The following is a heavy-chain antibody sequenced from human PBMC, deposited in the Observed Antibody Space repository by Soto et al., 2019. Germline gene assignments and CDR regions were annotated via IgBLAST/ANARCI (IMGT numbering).Heavy chain of an antibody. J-gene: IGHJ6*02. D-gene: IGHD3-3*01. CDR2: IIPIFGTT. CDR1: GGTFSNYA. V-gene: IGHV1-69*01. Sequence: QVQLVQSGAEVQKPGSSVKVSCKASGGTFSNYAISWVRQAPGQGLEWMGGIIPIFGTTNYAQKFQGRVTITADESTSTAYMELSSLRSEDTAVYYCARDAIFGVVIRGIDYYYGMDVWGLGTTVTVSS. CDR3: ARDAIFGVVIRGIDYYYGMDV.